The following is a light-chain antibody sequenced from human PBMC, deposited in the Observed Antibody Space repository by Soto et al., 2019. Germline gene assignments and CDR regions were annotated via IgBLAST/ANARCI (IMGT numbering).Light chain of an antibody. Sequence: DIQMTQSPSTLSASVGARVTITCRASQSISSWLAWYQQKPGKAPKLLIYKASTLKSGVPSRFSGSGSGTEFTLTISSLQPEDFATYYCQHYYSYPLTFGQGTKVDNK. J-gene: IGKJ1*01. CDR3: QHYYSYPLT. V-gene: IGKV1-5*03. CDR2: KAS. CDR1: QSISSW.